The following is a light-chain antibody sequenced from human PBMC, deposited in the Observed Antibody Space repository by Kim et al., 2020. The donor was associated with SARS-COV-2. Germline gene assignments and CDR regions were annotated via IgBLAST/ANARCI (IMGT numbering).Light chain of an antibody. CDR3: ASWDEGLNGPV. CDR2: SST. J-gene: IGLJ3*02. V-gene: IGLV1-44*01. CDR1: TANIGSDT. Sequence: GQRVTISCSGTTANIGSDTVNWYQQFPGTAPNLLIYSSTQRPSGVPARLSGSKSGTSASLAISALQSEDEADYYCASWDEGLNGPVFGGGTQLTVL.